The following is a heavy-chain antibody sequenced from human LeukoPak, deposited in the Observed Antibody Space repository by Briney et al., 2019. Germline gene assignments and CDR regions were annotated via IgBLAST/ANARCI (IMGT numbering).Heavy chain of an antibody. J-gene: IGHJ4*02. CDR1: GFTFSQSW. CDR3: ARNAPFDS. D-gene: IGHD2-2*01. V-gene: IGHV3-7*01. Sequence: QPGGSLRLSCAPSGFTFSQSWTSWPRQAPGKALEWLAFIKQDGGEKYCVDSVKGRFTISRDNAERSLYLQMNTLRAEDTAVYFCARNAPFDSWGQGTLVTVSS. CDR2: IKQDGGEK.